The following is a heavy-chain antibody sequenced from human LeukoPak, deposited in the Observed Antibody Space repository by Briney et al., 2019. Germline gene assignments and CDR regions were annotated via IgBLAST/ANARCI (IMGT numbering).Heavy chain of an antibody. CDR2: IYYSGST. CDR1: GGSISSYF. D-gene: IGHD5-12*01. Sequence: PSETLSLTCTFSGGSISSYFWSWVRQPPGKGLEWIGYIYYSGSTNYNPSLKSRVTISVDTSKNQFSLKLASVTTADTAVYYCARDRWLGYWGQGTLVTVSS. J-gene: IGHJ4*02. V-gene: IGHV4-59*01. CDR3: ARDRWLGY.